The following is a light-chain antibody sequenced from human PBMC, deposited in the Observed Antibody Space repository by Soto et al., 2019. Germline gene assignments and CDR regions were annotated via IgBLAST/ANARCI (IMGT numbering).Light chain of an antibody. V-gene: IGKV1-27*01. Sequence: DIQMTQSPSSLSASVGDRVTITCRASQGISSYLAWYQQKPGKVPKVLIYAASTLQSGVPSRFSGSGSGTEFTLTISNLQPEDVATYYCQKYYTDPETFGQGTKVEIK. J-gene: IGKJ1*01. CDR1: QGISSY. CDR3: QKYYTDPET. CDR2: AAS.